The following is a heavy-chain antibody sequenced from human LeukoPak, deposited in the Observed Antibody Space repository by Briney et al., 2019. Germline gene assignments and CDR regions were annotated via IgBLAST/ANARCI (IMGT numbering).Heavy chain of an antibody. Sequence: SETLSLTCTVSGGSISSYYWSWIRQPAGKGLEWIGRIYTSGSTNYNPSLKSRVTMSVDTSKNQFSLKLSSVTAADTAVYYCARDNYYGSGSYSNYYHYGMDVWGQGTTVTVSS. CDR3: ARDNYYGSGSYSNYYHYGMDV. D-gene: IGHD3-10*01. J-gene: IGHJ6*02. V-gene: IGHV4-4*07. CDR1: GGSISSYY. CDR2: IYTSGST.